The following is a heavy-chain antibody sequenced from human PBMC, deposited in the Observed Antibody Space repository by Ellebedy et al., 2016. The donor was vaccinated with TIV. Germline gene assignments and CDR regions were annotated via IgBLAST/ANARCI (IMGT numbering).Heavy chain of an antibody. CDR3: ARDRDCSSTSCYPQRNYYYYYGMDV. V-gene: IGHV4-31*03. D-gene: IGHD2-2*01. CDR2: IYYSGST. Sequence: SETLSLXXTVSGGSISSGGYYWSWIRQHPGKGLEWIGYIYYSGSTYYNPSLKSRVTISVDTSKNQFSLKLSSVTATDTAVYYCARDRDCSSTSCYPQRNYYYYYGMDVWGQGTTVTVSS. J-gene: IGHJ6*02. CDR1: GGSISSGGYY.